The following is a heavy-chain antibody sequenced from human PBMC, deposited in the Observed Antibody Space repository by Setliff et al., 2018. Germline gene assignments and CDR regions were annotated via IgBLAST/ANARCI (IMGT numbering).Heavy chain of an antibody. CDR3: ARAKDGYDFDYFDY. Sequence: SETLSLTCTVSDGSIRSGDYWGWIRQHPGKGLEWIGYIHHTGTTFYNPSLRSRVTISVDTSKNQFSLKLTSLTAADTAVYYCARAKDGYDFDYFDYWGQGTPVTVS. V-gene: IGHV4-31*03. D-gene: IGHD5-12*01. CDR1: DGSIRSGDY. CDR2: IHHTGTT. J-gene: IGHJ4*02.